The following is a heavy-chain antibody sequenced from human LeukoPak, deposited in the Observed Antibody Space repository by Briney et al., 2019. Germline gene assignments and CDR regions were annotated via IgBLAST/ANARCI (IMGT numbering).Heavy chain of an antibody. V-gene: IGHV1-2*06. CDR2: INPNSGGT. D-gene: IGHD5-18*01. J-gene: IGHJ4*02. CDR3: ARGVEYSYGRTIDY. Sequence: GVSVKVFCKASGYTFTGYYMHWVRQAPGQGLEWMGRINPNSGGTNYAQKFQGRVTMTRDTSISTAYMELRRLRSDDTAVYYCARGVEYSYGRTIDYWGQGTLVTVSS. CDR1: GYTFTGYY.